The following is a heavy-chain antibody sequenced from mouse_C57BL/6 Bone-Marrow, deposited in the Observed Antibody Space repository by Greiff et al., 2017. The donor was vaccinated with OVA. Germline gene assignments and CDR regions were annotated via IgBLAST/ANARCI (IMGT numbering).Heavy chain of an antibody. CDR1: GFNIKDDY. CDR2: IDPENGDT. J-gene: IGHJ2*01. D-gene: IGHD1-1*01. Sequence: EVQLQQSGAELVRPGASVKLSCTASGFNIKDDYMHWVKQRPEQGLEWIGWIDPENGDTEYASKFQGKATITADTSSNTAYLQLSSLTSEDTAVYYGTTSPLYYGSSYDYWGQGTTLTVSS. CDR3: TTSPLYYGSSYDY. V-gene: IGHV14-4*01.